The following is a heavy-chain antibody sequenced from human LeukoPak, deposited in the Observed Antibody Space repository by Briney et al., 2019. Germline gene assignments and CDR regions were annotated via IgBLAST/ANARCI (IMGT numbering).Heavy chain of an antibody. D-gene: IGHD2-15*01. J-gene: IGHJ4*02. V-gene: IGHV4-34*01. Sequence: SETLSLTCAVYGGSFSGYYWSWIRQPPGKGREGIGEINHSGSTNYNPSLKSRVTISVDTSKNQFSLKLSSVTAADTAVYYCARRGGSINWRKPVDYWGQGTLVTVSS. CDR3: ARRGGSINWRKPVDY. CDR2: INHSGST. CDR1: GGSFSGYY.